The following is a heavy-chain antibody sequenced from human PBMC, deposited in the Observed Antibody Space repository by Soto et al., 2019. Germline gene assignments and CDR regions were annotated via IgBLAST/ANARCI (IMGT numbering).Heavy chain of an antibody. V-gene: IGHV3-23*01. CDR2: TSAGGAST. Sequence: PGGSLRLSCAASGFIFNNYAMSWVRQAPGKGLDWISATSAGGASTYYADSVKGRFTISRDNSQNTLFLQMHSLRAEDTAVYYCAKVHSSGDYFPEYWGQGTLVTVSS. CDR3: AKVHSSGDYFPEY. J-gene: IGHJ4*02. D-gene: IGHD3-22*01. CDR1: GFIFNNYA.